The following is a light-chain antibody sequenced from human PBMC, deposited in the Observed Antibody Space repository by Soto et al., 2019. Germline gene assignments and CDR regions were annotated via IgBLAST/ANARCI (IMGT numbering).Light chain of an antibody. CDR2: DTS. J-gene: IGKJ4*01. CDR1: QSVSSN. Sequence: EIVMTQSPATLSLSPGDRATLSCRASQSVSSNLVWYQQKPGQAPRLLIYDTSTRASDVPARFSGSGSETEFTLTISGLQSEDFAVYYCQQYETSPFTFGGGTKVDIK. V-gene: IGKV3-15*01. CDR3: QQYETSPFT.